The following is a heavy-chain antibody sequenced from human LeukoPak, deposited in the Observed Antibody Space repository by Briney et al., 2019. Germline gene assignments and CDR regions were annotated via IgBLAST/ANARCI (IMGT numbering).Heavy chain of an antibody. CDR3: ARGGGEVPGARVRWFDP. CDR2: IWYDGSNK. D-gene: IGHD2-2*01. Sequence: GGSLRLSCAASGFTFSSYGMHWVRQAPGKGLEWVAVIWYDGSNKYYADSVKGRFTISRDNSKNTLYLQMNSLRAEDTAVYYCARGGGEVPGARVRWFDPWGQGTLVTVSS. J-gene: IGHJ5*02. V-gene: IGHV3-33*01. CDR1: GFTFSSYG.